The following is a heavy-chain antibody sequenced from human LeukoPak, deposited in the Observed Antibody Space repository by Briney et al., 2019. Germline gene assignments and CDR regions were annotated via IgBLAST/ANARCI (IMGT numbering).Heavy chain of an antibody. Sequence: ASVKVSCKVSGYTLTELSMHWVRQAPGKGLEWMGGFDPEDGETIYAQKFQGRVTITADESTSTAYMELSSLRSEDTAVYYCARSGDSSGYYYGERYWGQGTLVTVSS. D-gene: IGHD3-22*01. V-gene: IGHV1-24*01. CDR1: GYTLTELS. CDR3: ARSGDSSGYYYGERY. CDR2: FDPEDGET. J-gene: IGHJ4*02.